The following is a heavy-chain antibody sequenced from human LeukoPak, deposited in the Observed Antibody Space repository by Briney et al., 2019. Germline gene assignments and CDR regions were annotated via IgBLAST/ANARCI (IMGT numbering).Heavy chain of an antibody. CDR3: AGGIAVAGLL. D-gene: IGHD6-19*01. Sequence: SETLSLTCAVYGGSFSGYYWNWIRQPPGEGLEWIGEINHSGSTNYNPSLKSRVTISIDTSKNQFSLKLSSVTAADTAVYYCAGGIAVAGLLWGQGTLVTVSS. CDR1: GGSFSGYY. V-gene: IGHV4-34*01. J-gene: IGHJ4*02. CDR2: INHSGST.